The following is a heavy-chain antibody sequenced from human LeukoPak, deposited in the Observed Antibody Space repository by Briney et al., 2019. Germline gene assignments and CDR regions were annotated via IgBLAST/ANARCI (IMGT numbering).Heavy chain of an antibody. Sequence: TGGSLRLSCAASGFTFDDYGMTWVRQAPGKGLEWVSGITWNGDSKGYADSVKGRFTISRDNAKNSLYLQMNSLRAEDTAVYYCARERVWKNWFDPWGQGTLVTVSS. CDR3: ARERVWKNWFDP. CDR1: GFTFDDYG. V-gene: IGHV3-20*04. D-gene: IGHD6-13*01. J-gene: IGHJ5*02. CDR2: ITWNGDSK.